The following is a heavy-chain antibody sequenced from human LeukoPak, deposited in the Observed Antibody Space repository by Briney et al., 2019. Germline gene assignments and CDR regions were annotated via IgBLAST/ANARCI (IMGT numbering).Heavy chain of an antibody. Sequence: GGSLRLSCAASGFTFGSYAMSWVRQAPGKGLEWVSAISGSGGSTYYADSVKGRFTISRDNAKNSLYLQMNSLRAEDTALYYCAKDKGYSSGWYFGHPFDYWGQGTLVTVSS. CDR2: ISGSGGST. J-gene: IGHJ4*02. V-gene: IGHV3-23*01. CDR3: AKDKGYSSGWYFGHPFDY. D-gene: IGHD6-19*01. CDR1: GFTFGSYA.